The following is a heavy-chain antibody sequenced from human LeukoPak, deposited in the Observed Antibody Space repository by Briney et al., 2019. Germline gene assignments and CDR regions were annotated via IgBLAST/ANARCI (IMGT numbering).Heavy chain of an antibody. Sequence: PGGSLRLSCSASGFTFSRYSMHWVRQAPGKGLEYVSAISSDGGSTYYADSVNGRFTISRDNSKNTLYLQMSSLGVEDTAVYYCARVGGNNYFDYWGQGTLVTVSS. CDR1: GFTFSRYS. CDR2: ISSDGGST. CDR3: ARVGGNNYFDY. J-gene: IGHJ4*02. V-gene: IGHV3-64D*09. D-gene: IGHD1-26*01.